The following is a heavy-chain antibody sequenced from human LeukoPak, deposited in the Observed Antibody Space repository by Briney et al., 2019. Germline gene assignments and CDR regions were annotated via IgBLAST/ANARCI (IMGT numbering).Heavy chain of an antibody. J-gene: IGHJ4*02. CDR3: AGGDWSPDLDY. CDR1: GVSISSGSNY. D-gene: IGHD3-9*01. V-gene: IGHV4-39*07. Sequence: KPSETLSLTCSVSGVSISSGSNYWGWIRQPPGKTLEWIGSIYSSGSTHYNPSLKSRVTISVDRTKNQFSLKLSSVTAADTAIYYCAGGDWSPDLDYWGQGLLVTVSS. CDR2: IYSSGST.